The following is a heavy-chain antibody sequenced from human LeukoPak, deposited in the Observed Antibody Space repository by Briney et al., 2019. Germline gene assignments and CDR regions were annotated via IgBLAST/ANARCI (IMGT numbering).Heavy chain of an antibody. CDR3: ARKYYDILNGYHNFVY. Sequence: PGGSLRLSCAASGFTFSSYSMNWVRQAPGKGLEWVSSISSSSSYIYYADSVKGRFTISRDNAKNSLYLQMNSLRAEDTAVYYCARKYYDILNGYHNFVYWGQGTLVTVSS. CDR1: GFTFSSYS. CDR2: ISSSSSYI. V-gene: IGHV3-21*01. J-gene: IGHJ4*02. D-gene: IGHD3-9*01.